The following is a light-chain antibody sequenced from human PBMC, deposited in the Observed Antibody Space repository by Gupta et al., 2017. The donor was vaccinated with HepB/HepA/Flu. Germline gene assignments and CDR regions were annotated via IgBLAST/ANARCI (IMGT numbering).Light chain of an antibody. CDR3: SSFTTSSTWV. CDR1: SSDIGSDNY. Sequence: QSALTQPASVSESPGQSRTISCTGSSSDIGSDNYVSWYQQHPGKAPKLIIFDVTNRPSGLSGRFSGSKSGNTASLTISGLQAEDEADYYCSSFTTSSTWVFGGGTKLTVL. V-gene: IGLV2-14*01. J-gene: IGLJ3*02. CDR2: DVT.